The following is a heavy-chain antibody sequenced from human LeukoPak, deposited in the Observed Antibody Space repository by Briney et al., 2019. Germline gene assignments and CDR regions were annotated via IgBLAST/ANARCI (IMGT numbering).Heavy chain of an antibody. V-gene: IGHV4-34*01. CDR2: INHSGST. J-gene: IGHJ4*02. D-gene: IGHD3-22*01. CDR3: ATRRSGYYAQIDY. CDR1: GGSFSGYY. Sequence: PSETLSLTCAVYGGSFSGYYWSWIRQPPGKGLEWIGEINHSGSTNYNPSLKSRVTISVDTSKNQFSLKLSSVTAADTAVYYCATRRSGYYAQIDYWSQGTLVTVSS.